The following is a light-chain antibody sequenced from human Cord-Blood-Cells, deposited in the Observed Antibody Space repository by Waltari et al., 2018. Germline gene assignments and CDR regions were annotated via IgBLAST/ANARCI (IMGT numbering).Light chain of an antibody. CDR1: QSVSSN. CDR2: GAS. J-gene: IGKJ1*01. Sequence: EIEITHSPATLSVSPGEKATLSCRASQSVSSNLAWYQQKPGQAPRLLIYGASTRATGIPARFSGSGSGTEFTLTISSLQSEDFAVYYCQQYNNWPPWTFGQGTKVEIK. CDR3: QQYNNWPPWT. V-gene: IGKV3-15*01.